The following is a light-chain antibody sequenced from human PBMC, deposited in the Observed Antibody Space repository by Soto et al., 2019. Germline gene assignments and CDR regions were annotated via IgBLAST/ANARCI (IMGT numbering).Light chain of an antibody. CDR2: AAS. V-gene: IGKV1-39*01. CDR3: QQSYSTPWT. J-gene: IGKJ1*01. CDR1: QSISSY. Sequence: DIQMTQSPSSLSASVGDRVTITCRASQSISSYLNWYQQKPGKAPKLLIYAASSLQSGVPSRFSWSGSATDFTLTISSLQPEDFATYFCQQSYSTPWTFGQGTKVEIK.